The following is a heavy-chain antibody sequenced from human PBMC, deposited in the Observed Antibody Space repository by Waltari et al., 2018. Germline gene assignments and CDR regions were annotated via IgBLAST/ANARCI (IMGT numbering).Heavy chain of an antibody. CDR1: GFPFSSFW. CDR3: ARVSRRTYRSPVPGRHYYYGMDV. D-gene: IGHD1-1*01. Sequence: EEQLVESGGGLVPPGDSLRLSCAASGFPFSSFWMTWVRQAPGKGPLWVSRISTDASDTTYADSVKGRFTISRDNARNTLYLQMNRLRAEDTAVYFCARVSRRTYRSPVPGRHYYYGMDVWGQGTTVTVSS. V-gene: IGHV3-74*03. J-gene: IGHJ6*02. CDR2: ISTDASDT.